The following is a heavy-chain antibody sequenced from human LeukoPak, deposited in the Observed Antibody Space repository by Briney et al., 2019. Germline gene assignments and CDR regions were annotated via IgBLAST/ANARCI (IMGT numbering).Heavy chain of an antibody. CDR3: ARQPIVVVPAAMPAFFDY. V-gene: IGHV3-23*01. CDR2: ISGSGGST. J-gene: IGHJ4*02. Sequence: GGSLRLSCAASGFTFSSYAMSWVRQAPGKGLEWVSAISGSGGSTYYADSVKGRFTISRGNSKNTLYLQMNSLRAEDTAVYYCARQPIVVVPAAMPAFFDYWGQGTLVTVSS. CDR1: GFTFSSYA. D-gene: IGHD2-2*01.